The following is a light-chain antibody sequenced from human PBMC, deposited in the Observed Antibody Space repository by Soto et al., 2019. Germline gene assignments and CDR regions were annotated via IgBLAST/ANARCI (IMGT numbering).Light chain of an antibody. CDR1: SSDVGGYKY. CDR2: EVS. CDR3: CSYTRYNTLL. J-gene: IGLJ3*02. V-gene: IGLV2-14*01. Sequence: QSALTQPASVSGSPGQSITISGTGTSSDVGGYKYVSWYQQHPGKAPKVMIYEVSNRPSGVSNRFSGSKSGNTASLTISGLQAEDEADYYYCSYTRYNTLLFGGGTKVTVL.